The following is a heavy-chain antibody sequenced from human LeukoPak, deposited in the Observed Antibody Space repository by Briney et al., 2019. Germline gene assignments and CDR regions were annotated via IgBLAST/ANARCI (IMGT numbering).Heavy chain of an antibody. D-gene: IGHD2-2*01. Sequence: PSQTLSLTCTVSGDSITSGSFYWTWIRQPAGKRLEWIGRIYGSGSTNYSPSLRGRFTISIDTSKNQFSLKLNSVTAADTAVYYCARGWGSTSSNYFDPWGQGTLVTVSS. CDR1: GDSITSGSFY. CDR3: ARGWGSTSSNYFDP. CDR2: IYGSGST. J-gene: IGHJ5*02. V-gene: IGHV4-61*02.